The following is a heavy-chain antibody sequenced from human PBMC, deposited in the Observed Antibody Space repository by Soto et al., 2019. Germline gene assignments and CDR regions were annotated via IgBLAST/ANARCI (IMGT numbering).Heavy chain of an antibody. CDR3: AREYTAWPLAYGLDV. V-gene: IGHV3-21*01. CDR1: GFTFSNFS. D-gene: IGHD2-2*02. CDR2: ISSRSDI. Sequence: PGGSLRLSCVGSGFTFSNFSINWVRQAPGKGLEWVSSISSRSDIYYADSLKGRFTISRDNAKNSVSLQMNSLRAEDTAVYYCAREYTAWPLAYGLDVWGQGTTVTVLL. J-gene: IGHJ6*02.